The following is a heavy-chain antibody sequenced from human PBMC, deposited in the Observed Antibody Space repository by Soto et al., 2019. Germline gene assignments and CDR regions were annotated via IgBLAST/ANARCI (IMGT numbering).Heavy chain of an antibody. Sequence: HPGGSLRLSCAASGFTFSSYAMSWVRQAPGKGLEWVSAISGSGGSTYYADSVKGRFTISRDNSKNTLYLQMNSLRAEDTAEYYCAKDLPYTINMKVVNWFDPWGQGTLVTVSS. CDR3: AKDLPYTINMKVVNWFDP. J-gene: IGHJ5*02. D-gene: IGHD3-22*01. V-gene: IGHV3-23*01. CDR1: GFTFSSYA. CDR2: ISGSGGST.